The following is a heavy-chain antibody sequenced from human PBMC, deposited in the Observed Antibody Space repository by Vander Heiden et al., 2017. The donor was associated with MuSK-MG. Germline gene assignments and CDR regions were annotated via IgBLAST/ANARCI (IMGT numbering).Heavy chain of an antibody. Sequence: EVQLVESGGGLVQPGGSLRLSCAASGFTFSTYWMSWVRQVPGKGLEWVANINQDGSEKSYVDSVKGRFTISRDNAENSLYLQMNSLRAEDTAVYYCARNAFDMWGQGTMVTVSS. V-gene: IGHV3-7*01. CDR2: INQDGSEK. CDR3: ARNAFDM. J-gene: IGHJ3*02. CDR1: GFTFSTYW.